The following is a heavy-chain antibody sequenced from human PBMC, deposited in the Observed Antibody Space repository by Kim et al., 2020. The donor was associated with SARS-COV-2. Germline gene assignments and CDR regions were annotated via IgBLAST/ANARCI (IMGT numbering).Heavy chain of an antibody. D-gene: IGHD3-10*01. V-gene: IGHV1-18*01. CDR2: ISAYNGNT. CDR3: ARSRDDYYGSRNPLDSDY. J-gene: IGHJ4*02. CDR1: GYTFTNYG. Sequence: ASVKVSCKASGYTFTNYGISWVRQAPGQGLEWMGWISAYNGNTNYAQKLQGRVTMTTDTSTSTAYMELRSLRSDDTAVYYCARSRDDYYGSRNPLDSDYWAREPWSPSPQ.